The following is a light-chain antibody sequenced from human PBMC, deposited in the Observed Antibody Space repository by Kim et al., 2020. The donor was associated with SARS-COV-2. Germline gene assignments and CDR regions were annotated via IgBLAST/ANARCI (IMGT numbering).Light chain of an antibody. CDR3: QQYGSSPLYS. Sequence: EIVLTQSPGTLSLSPGERATLSCRASQSISSAFLAWYQQKPGQPPRVLIYGASNRVTGIPDRFGGSGSGTDFTLTISRLEPEDFAVYYCQQYGSSPLYSFGQGTKLEI. CDR2: GAS. J-gene: IGKJ2*03. V-gene: IGKV3-20*01. CDR1: QSISSAF.